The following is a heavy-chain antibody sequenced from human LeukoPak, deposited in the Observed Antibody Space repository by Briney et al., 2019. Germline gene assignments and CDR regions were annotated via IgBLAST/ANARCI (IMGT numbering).Heavy chain of an antibody. CDR3: ARHVYGEGMVV. Sequence: SESLSLTCTVSGDSLNGYYWGWIRQPPGKGLECIGYIHFSAGTAHNASLKSRLTISLDMSKNQFSLTLSSVSAADTAVYYCARHVYGEGMVVWGKGTTVTVSS. V-gene: IGHV4-59*08. J-gene: IGHJ6*04. D-gene: IGHD4-17*01. CDR1: GDSLNGYY. CDR2: IHFSAGT.